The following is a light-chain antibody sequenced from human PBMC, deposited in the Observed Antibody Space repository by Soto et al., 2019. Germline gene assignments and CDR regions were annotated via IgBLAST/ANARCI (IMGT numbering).Light chain of an antibody. CDR3: QHYNSYSET. Sequence: DIQMTQSPSTLSGSVGDRVTITCRASQTISSWLAWYQQKPGKAPKLLIYKASTLKSGVPSRFSGSGSGTEFTLTISSLQPYDFATYYCQHYNSYSETFGQGTKVQIK. CDR2: KAS. V-gene: IGKV1-5*03. CDR1: QTISSW. J-gene: IGKJ1*01.